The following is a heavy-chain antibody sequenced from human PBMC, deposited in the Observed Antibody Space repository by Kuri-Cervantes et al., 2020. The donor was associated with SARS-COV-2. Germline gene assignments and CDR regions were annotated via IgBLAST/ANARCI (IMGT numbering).Heavy chain of an antibody. CDR3: AKDHSSGVLYFDY. V-gene: IGHV3-11*01. D-gene: IGHD6-19*01. CDR1: GFTFSDYY. Sequence: GGSLRLSCAASGFTFSDYYMSWIRQAPGKGLEWVSYISSSGSTIYYADSVKGRFTISRDNSKNTLYLQMNSLRAEYTAVYYCAKDHSSGVLYFDYWGQGTLVTVSS. J-gene: IGHJ4*02. CDR2: ISSSGSTI.